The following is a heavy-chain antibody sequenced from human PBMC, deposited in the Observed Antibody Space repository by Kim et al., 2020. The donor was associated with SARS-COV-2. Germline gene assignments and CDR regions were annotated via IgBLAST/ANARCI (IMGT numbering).Heavy chain of an antibody. CDR1: GFTFSDYY. CDR3: ARDRRANRYCSGGSCYIPYGMDV. CDR2: ISSGSTI. Sequence: GGSLRLSCAASGFTFSDYYMSWIRQAPGKGLEWVSYISSGSTIYYADSVKGRFTISRDNAKNSLYLQMNSLRAEDTAVYYCARDRRANRYCSGGSCYIPYGMDVWGQGTTVTVSS. D-gene: IGHD2-15*01. J-gene: IGHJ6*02. V-gene: IGHV3-11*01.